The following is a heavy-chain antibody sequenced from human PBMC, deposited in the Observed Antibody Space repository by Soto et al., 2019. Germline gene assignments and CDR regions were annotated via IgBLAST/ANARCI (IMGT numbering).Heavy chain of an antibody. D-gene: IGHD3-16*01. CDR1: GGTFSSYA. J-gene: IGHJ4*02. CDR3: ARGGKRWLQWGGYFDY. V-gene: IGHV1-69*01. CDR2: IIPIFGTA. Sequence: QVQLVQSGAEVKKPGSSVKVSCKASGGTFSSYAISWVRQAPGQGLEWMGGIIPIFGTANYAQKFQGRVTITADESTSTAYMELSSLRSEETAVYYCARGGKRWLQWGGYFDYWGQGTLVTVSS.